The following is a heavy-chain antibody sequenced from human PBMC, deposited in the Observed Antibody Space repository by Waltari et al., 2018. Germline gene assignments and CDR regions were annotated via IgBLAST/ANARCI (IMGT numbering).Heavy chain of an antibody. Sequence: VQLVESGGGVVQPGRSLRLSCAASGFTFSAYAIHWVRQAPGKGLEWVAVISYDGSNKYYVDSVKGRFTLSRDNSKNTVYVQMNSLRPEDTAVYYCAGGYSTDPLGVWGQGTTVTVSS. CDR2: ISYDGSNK. V-gene: IGHV3-30*04. J-gene: IGHJ6*02. D-gene: IGHD2-2*01. CDR3: AGGYSTDPLGV. CDR1: GFTFSAYA.